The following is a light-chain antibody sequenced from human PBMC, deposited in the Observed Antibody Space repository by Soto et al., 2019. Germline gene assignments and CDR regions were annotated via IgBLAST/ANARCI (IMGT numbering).Light chain of an antibody. Sequence: QSVLTQSPSASASLGASVKLTCTLSSGHSSYAIAWHQQQPEKGPRYLMKLNSDGSHSKGDGIPDRFSGSSSGAERYLTIPRLQSEDEAYYYCQTWGNGIWVFGGGTKLTVL. J-gene: IGLJ3*02. CDR2: LNSDGSH. CDR1: SGHSSYA. V-gene: IGLV4-69*01. CDR3: QTWGNGIWV.